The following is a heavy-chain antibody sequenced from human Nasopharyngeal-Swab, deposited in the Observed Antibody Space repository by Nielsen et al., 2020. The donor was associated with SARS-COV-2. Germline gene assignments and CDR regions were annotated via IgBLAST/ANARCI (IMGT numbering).Heavy chain of an antibody. D-gene: IGHD3-10*01. J-gene: IGHJ4*02. Sequence: LRRSCAASGFTFDDYTMHWVRQPPGKGLEWVSGISWNSRSIGYADSVKGRFTISRDNAKNSLYLQMNSLRAEDTALYYCAKDPYGSGTWDGWGQGTLVTVSS. CDR2: ISWNSRSI. CDR3: AKDPYGSGTWDG. CDR1: GFTFDDYT. V-gene: IGHV3-9*01.